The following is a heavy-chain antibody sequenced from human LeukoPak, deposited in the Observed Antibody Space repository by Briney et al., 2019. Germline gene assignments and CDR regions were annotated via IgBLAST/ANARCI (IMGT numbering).Heavy chain of an antibody. D-gene: IGHD4-17*01. CDR1: VGSISAVVYS. V-gene: IGHV4-30-2*01. CDR2: IYHSVGT. CDR3: ARGGYGDYRAFYFDY. Sequence: LQTLSLTCALSVGSISAVVYSWSAIWEPPGKRLGWGGYIYHSVGTYYNPSLKSRVTISVERSPNQFSLRLCSVTAPRTAAYFCARGGYGDYRAFYFDYWGQGTLVTVSS. J-gene: IGHJ4*02.